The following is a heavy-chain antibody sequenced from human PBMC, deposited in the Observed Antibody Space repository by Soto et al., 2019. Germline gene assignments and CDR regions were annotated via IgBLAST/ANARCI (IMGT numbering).Heavy chain of an antibody. D-gene: IGHD1-20*01. CDR3: ARLITLKYYFDY. V-gene: IGHV4-39*01. Sequence: SETLSLTCTVSGGSISSSSYYWGWIRQPPGKGLEWIGSIYYSGSTYYNPSLKSRVTISVDTSKNQFSLKLSSVTAADTAVYYCARLITLKYYFDYWGQGTLVTVSS. CDR2: IYYSGST. CDR1: GGSISSSSYY. J-gene: IGHJ4*02.